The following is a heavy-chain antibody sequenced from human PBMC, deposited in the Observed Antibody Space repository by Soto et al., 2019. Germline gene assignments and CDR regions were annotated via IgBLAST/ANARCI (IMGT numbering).Heavy chain of an antibody. J-gene: IGHJ4*02. CDR1: GFTVSSNY. CDR3: ARDSGGSYSWGFYFDY. CDR2: IYSGGST. V-gene: IGHV3-53*01. D-gene: IGHD1-26*01. Sequence: GGSLRLSCAASGFTVSSNYMSWVRQAPGKGLEWVSVIYSGGSTYYADSVKDRFTISRDNSKNTLYLQMNSLRAEDTAVYYCARDSGGSYSWGFYFDYWGQGTLVTVSS.